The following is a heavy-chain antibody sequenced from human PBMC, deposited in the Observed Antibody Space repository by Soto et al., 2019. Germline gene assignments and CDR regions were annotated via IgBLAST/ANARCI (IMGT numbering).Heavy chain of an antibody. V-gene: IGHV1-69*02. J-gene: IGHJ4*02. CDR3: ARWAEAGSLDY. D-gene: IGHD3-10*01. CDR2: IIPIRGST. Sequence: GASVKVSCKASGGTFSSYTISWVRQAPGQGLEWMGRIIPIRGSTSYAQKFQGRVTMTGDTSTSTVYMELSSLRSEDTAVYYCARWAEAGSLDYWGQGTLVTVSS. CDR1: GGTFSSYT.